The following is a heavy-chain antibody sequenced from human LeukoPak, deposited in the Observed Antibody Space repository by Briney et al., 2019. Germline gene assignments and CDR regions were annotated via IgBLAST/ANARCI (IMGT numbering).Heavy chain of an antibody. Sequence: GGSLRLSCAASGFTFSSYAMHWVRQAPGKGLEWVAVISYDGSNKYYADSVKGRFTISRDNPKNTLYLQMNSLRAGDTAVYYCARGLLYSSSSNFDYWGQGTLVTVSS. V-gene: IGHV3-30-3*01. J-gene: IGHJ4*02. CDR2: ISYDGSNK. D-gene: IGHD6-6*01. CDR3: ARGLLYSSSSNFDY. CDR1: GFTFSSYA.